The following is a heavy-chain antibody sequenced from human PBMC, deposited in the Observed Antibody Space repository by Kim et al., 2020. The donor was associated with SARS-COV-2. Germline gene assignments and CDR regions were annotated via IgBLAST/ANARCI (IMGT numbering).Heavy chain of an antibody. D-gene: IGHD5-18*01. Sequence: SETLSLTCTVSGGSISSSSYYWGWIRQPPGKGLEWIGSIYYSGSTYYNPSLKSRVTISVDTSKNQFSLKLSSVTAADTAVYYCAGSYGYYYYYYGMDVWGQGTTVTVSS. CDR2: IYYSGST. J-gene: IGHJ6*02. V-gene: IGHV4-39*01. CDR3: AGSYGYYYYYYGMDV. CDR1: GGSISSSSYY.